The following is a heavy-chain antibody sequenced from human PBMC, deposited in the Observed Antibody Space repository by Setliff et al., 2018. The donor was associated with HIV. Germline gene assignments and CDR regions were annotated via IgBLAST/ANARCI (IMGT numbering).Heavy chain of an antibody. CDR2: IYTSGST. J-gene: IGHJ4*02. Sequence: PSETLSLTCTVSGGSISSYYWSWIRQPAGKGLEWIRRIYTSGSTNYNPSLKSRVTMSVDTSKNQFSLKLSSVTAADTALYYCARGSDYIWGNYRFPFDYWGQGTLVTVSS. D-gene: IGHD3-16*02. CDR1: GGSISSYY. CDR3: ARGSDYIWGNYRFPFDY. V-gene: IGHV4-4*07.